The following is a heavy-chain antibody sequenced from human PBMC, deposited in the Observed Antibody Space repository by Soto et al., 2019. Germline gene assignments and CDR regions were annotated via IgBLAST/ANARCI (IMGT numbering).Heavy chain of an antibody. V-gene: IGHV4-34*01. Sequence: QVQLQQWGAGLLKPSETLSLTCAVYGGSFSGYYWSWIRQPPGKGLEWIGEINHSGSTNYNPSRKSRVTISVDTSKNQFSRQLSSVTAADTAVYYCARGRNVRFDPWGQGTLVTVSS. CDR3: ARGRNVRFDP. CDR1: GGSFSGYY. CDR2: INHSGST. J-gene: IGHJ5*02.